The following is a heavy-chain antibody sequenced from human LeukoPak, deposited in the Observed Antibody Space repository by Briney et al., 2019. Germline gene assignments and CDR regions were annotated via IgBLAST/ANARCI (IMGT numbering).Heavy chain of an antibody. CDR2: IYHSGST. Sequence: PSETLSLTCTVSGYSISSGYYWGWIRQPPGKGLEWIGSIYHSGSTYYNPSLKSRVTISVDTSKNQFSLKLSSVTAADTAVYYCAREGGGQWLVHPYYFDYWGQGTLVTVSS. CDR3: AREGGGQWLVHPYYFDY. D-gene: IGHD6-19*01. J-gene: IGHJ4*02. CDR1: GYSISSGYY. V-gene: IGHV4-38-2*02.